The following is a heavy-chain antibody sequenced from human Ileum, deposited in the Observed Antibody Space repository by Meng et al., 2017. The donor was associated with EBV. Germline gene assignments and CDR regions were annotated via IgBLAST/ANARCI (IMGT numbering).Heavy chain of an antibody. CDR2: IRNKANSYAT. CDR1: GFAFSGSS. CDR3: TRNLGYCSGGSCA. V-gene: IGHV3-73*02. J-gene: IGHJ5*02. D-gene: IGHD2-15*01. Sequence: ESWGGLVRRWVSLQPSCAALGFAFSGSSMHLVRQASGKGLEWVVRIRNKANSYATAYAASVKGRFTISRDDSKNTAYLQMNSLKTEDTAVYYCTRNLGYCSGGSCAWGQGTLVTVSS.